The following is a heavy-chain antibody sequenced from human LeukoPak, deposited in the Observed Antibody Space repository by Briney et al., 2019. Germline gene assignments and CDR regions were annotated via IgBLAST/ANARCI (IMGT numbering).Heavy chain of an antibody. CDR3: AKDGGLHLYYYYNYMDI. Sequence: QTRGSLRLSCAASGFTFNSYGMHWVRQAPGKGLEWVAFIRYDGSYEYYGDSVKGRFTISRDNSKNTLYLQMNSLRSEDTAVYYCAKDGGLHLYYYYNYMDIWGKGTTVTVSS. V-gene: IGHV3-30*02. J-gene: IGHJ6*03. D-gene: IGHD5-24*01. CDR2: IRYDGSYE. CDR1: GFTFNSYG.